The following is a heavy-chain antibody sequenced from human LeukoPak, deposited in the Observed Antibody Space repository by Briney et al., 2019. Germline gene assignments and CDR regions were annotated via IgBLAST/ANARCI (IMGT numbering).Heavy chain of an antibody. CDR3: ARRRAYTNYYCYMDV. V-gene: IGHV4-59*08. D-gene: IGHD4-11*01. CDR2: IYYSGST. Sequence: PSETLSLTCTVSGGSISSYYWSWIRQPPGKGLEWIGYIYYSGSTNYNPSLKSRVTISVDTSKNQFSLKLSSVTAADTAVYYCARRRAYTNYYCYMDVWGKGTTVTVSS. J-gene: IGHJ6*03. CDR1: GGSISSYY.